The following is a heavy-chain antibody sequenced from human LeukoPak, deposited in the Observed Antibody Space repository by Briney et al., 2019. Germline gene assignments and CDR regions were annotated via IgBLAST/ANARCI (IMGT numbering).Heavy chain of an antibody. V-gene: IGHV4-38-2*02. Sequence: PSETLSLTCTVSGYSISSGYYWGWIRQPPGKGLEWIGSIYHSGSTNYNPSLKSRVTISVDTSKNQFSLKLSSVTAADTAVYYCARGYSYGYSYYYYYMDVWGKGTTVTVSS. J-gene: IGHJ6*03. CDR1: GYSISSGYY. D-gene: IGHD5-18*01. CDR3: ARGYSYGYSYYYYYMDV. CDR2: IYHSGST.